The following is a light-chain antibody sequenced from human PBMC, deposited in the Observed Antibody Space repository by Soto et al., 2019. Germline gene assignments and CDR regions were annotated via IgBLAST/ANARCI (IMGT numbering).Light chain of an antibody. CDR2: WAS. V-gene: IGKV4-1*01. J-gene: IGKJ4*01. Sequence: DILMTQSPDSLAVSLGERATINCKSSQSVLYSSNNKNYLAWYQQKPGQPPKLLFYWASTRDSGVPDRFDGSGSGTDFTLTISSLQAEDVAVYYCQQYYSPPPTFGGGTKVDIK. CDR3: QQYYSPPPT. CDR1: QSVLYSSNNKNY.